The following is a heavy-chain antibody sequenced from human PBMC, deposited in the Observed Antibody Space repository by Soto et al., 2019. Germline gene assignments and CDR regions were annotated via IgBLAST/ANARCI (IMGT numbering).Heavy chain of an antibody. CDR3: TKDGRTMVRGVIRSRNWFDP. V-gene: IGHV3-15*07. D-gene: IGHD3-10*01. CDR2: IKSKTDGGTT. Sequence: PGGSLRLSCAASGFTFSNAWMNWVRQAPGKGLEWVGRIKSKTDGGTTDYAAPVKGRFTISRDDSKNTLYLQMNSLKTEDTAVYYCTKDGRTMVRGVIRSRNWFDPWGQGTLVTVSS. CDR1: GFTFSNAW. J-gene: IGHJ5*02.